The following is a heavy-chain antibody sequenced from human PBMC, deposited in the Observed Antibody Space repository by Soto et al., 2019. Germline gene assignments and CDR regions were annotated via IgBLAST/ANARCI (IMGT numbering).Heavy chain of an antibody. J-gene: IGHJ4*02. CDR3: ARVLNYYCAGGYYDS. D-gene: IGHD3-10*01. CDR2: IYYSGST. CDR1: GGSISSGDYY. V-gene: IGHV4-31*03. Sequence: QVQLQESGPGLVKPSQTLSLTCTVSGGSISSGDYYWTWVRQHPGKGLEWIGYIYYSGSTSYNPSLKSRVTISGDTSKNQFSLKLSSVTAADTAVYYCARVLNYYCAGGYYDSWGQGTLVTVSS.